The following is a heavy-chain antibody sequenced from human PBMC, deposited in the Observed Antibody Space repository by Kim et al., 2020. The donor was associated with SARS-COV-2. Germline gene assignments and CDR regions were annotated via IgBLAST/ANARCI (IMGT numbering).Heavy chain of an antibody. D-gene: IGHD2-2*01. CDR3: ARDSCSSTSCLLQRRTYYYYGMDV. CDR2: IYSGGST. J-gene: IGHJ6*02. V-gene: IGHV3-53*01. Sequence: GGSLRLSCAASGFTVSSNYMSWVRQAPGKGLEWVSVIYSGGSTYYADSVKGRFTISRDNSKNTLYLQMNSLRAEDTAVYYCARDSCSSTSCLLQRRTYYYYGMDVWGQGTTVTVSS. CDR1: GFTVSSNY.